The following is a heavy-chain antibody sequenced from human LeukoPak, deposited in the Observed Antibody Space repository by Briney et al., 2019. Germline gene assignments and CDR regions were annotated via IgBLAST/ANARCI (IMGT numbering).Heavy chain of an antibody. Sequence: GGSLRLSCAASGFTFSSYSMTWVRQAPGKGLEWVSYISSSSSTIYYADSVKGRFTISRDNAKNSLYLQMNSLRAEDTAVYYCAREAAYYGMDVWGQGTTVTVSS. CDR2: ISSSSSTI. V-gene: IGHV3-48*01. CDR3: AREAAYYGMDV. CDR1: GFTFSSYS. J-gene: IGHJ6*02. D-gene: IGHD6-25*01.